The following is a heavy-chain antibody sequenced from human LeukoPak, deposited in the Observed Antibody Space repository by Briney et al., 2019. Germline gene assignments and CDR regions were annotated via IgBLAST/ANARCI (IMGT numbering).Heavy chain of an antibody. J-gene: IGHJ4*02. Sequence: QAGGSLRLSCAASGFTFSSYSMNWVRQAPGKGLEWVSYISSSSSTIYYADSVKGRFTISRDNAKNSLYLQMNSLRAEDTAVYYCARVISPEYYYDSSPIWGQGTLATVSS. D-gene: IGHD3-22*01. CDR1: GFTFSSYS. CDR2: ISSSSSTI. V-gene: IGHV3-48*01. CDR3: ARVISPEYYYDSSPI.